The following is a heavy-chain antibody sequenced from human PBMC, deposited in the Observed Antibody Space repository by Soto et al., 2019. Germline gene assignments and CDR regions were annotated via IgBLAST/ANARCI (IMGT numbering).Heavy chain of an antibody. Sequence: QGQMVQSGAEVKESGASVKVSCKASGYTFIDHYVHWMRQAPGQGLEWMGWINPKNGDTKYAQKFQGRVTMTRDTSISTHYVELSRLRSDDTAVYYCARDLNPYYGPGCLHGFFDYWGQGTLVTVSS. CDR2: INPKNGDT. V-gene: IGHV1-2*02. CDR3: ARDLNPYYGPGCLHGFFDY. D-gene: IGHD3-10*01. J-gene: IGHJ4*02. CDR1: GYTFIDHY.